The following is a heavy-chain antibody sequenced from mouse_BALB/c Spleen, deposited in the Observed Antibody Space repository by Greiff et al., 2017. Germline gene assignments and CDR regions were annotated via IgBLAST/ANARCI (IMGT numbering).Heavy chain of an antibody. J-gene: IGHJ2*01. CDR1: GYAFSSYW. CDR2: IYPGDGDT. Sequence: QVQLQQSGAELVRPGSSVKISCKASGYAFSSYWMNWVKQRPGQGLEWIGQIYPGDGDTNYNGKFKGKATLTADKSSSTAYMQLSSLTSEDSAVYFCARLRPHSFDYWGQGTTLTVSS. V-gene: IGHV1-80*01. CDR3: ARLRPHSFDY. D-gene: IGHD6-1*01.